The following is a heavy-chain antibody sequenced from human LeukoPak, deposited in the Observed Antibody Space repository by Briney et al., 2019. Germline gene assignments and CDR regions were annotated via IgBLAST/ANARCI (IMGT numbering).Heavy chain of an antibody. D-gene: IGHD3-3*02. CDR1: GGTFSSYT. J-gene: IGHJ4*02. Sequence: SGKVSCKASGGTFSSYTISWVRQAPGQGLEWMGGIIPILGIANYAQKFQGRVTITADKSPSTAYMELSSLRSEDPAVYYCARETHFWSGHYYLDYWGQGTLVTVSS. V-gene: IGHV1-69*04. CDR2: IIPILGIA. CDR3: ARETHFWSGHYYLDY.